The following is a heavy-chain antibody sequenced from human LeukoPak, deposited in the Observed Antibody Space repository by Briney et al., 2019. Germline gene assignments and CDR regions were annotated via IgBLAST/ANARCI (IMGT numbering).Heavy chain of an antibody. V-gene: IGHV4-34*01. CDR2: INHSGST. J-gene: IGHJ3*02. CDR3: ARDPYFSDYYDSTHRDAFDI. Sequence: SETLSLTCAVYGGSFSGYYWSWIRQPPGKGLEWIGEINHSGSTNYNPSLKSRVTISVDTSKNQFSLKLSSVTAADTAVYYCARDPYFSDYYDSTHRDAFDIWGQGTMVTVSS. CDR1: GGSFSGYY. D-gene: IGHD3-22*01.